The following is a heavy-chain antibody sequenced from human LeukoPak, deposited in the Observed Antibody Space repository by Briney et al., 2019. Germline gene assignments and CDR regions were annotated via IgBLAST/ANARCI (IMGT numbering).Heavy chain of an antibody. CDR1: GFTFSSYA. CDR2: ISYDGSNK. CDR3: ARGGEPHGPLDDYYYYGMDV. V-gene: IGHV3-30-3*01. J-gene: IGHJ6*02. Sequence: SGGSLRLSCAASGFTFSSYAMHWVRQAPGKGLEWVAVISYDGSNKYYADSVKGRFTISRDNSKNTLYLQRNSLRAEDTAVYYCARGGEPHGPLDDYYYYGMDVWGQGTTVTVSS. D-gene: IGHD1-14*01.